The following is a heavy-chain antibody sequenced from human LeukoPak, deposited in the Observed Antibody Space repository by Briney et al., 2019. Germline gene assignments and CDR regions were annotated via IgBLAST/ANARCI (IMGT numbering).Heavy chain of an antibody. Sequence: PGGSLRLSCAASGFTFSSFWMHWVRLVPGKGLVWVSGLNSDGSTTGYADSVRGRFTISRDNAKSTLYLQMNSLRAEDTAVYYCARGGYGAHMGWGQGTLVTVSS. CDR3: ARGGYGAHMG. D-gene: IGHD4-17*01. V-gene: IGHV3-74*01. CDR1: GFTFSSFW. J-gene: IGHJ4*02. CDR2: LNSDGSTT.